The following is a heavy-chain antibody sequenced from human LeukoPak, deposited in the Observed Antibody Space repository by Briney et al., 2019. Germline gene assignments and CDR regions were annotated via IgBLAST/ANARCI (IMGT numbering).Heavy chain of an antibody. Sequence: GGSLRLSCAASGFTFSSYSMNWVRQAPGRGPEWVSSISSSSSYTYYADSLKGRFTISRDNAKNSLYLQMNSLRAEDTAVYYCARGETVTFYWGQGTLVTVSS. CDR2: ISSSSSYT. D-gene: IGHD3-16*01. J-gene: IGHJ4*02. V-gene: IGHV3-21*01. CDR3: ARGETVTFY. CDR1: GFTFSSYS.